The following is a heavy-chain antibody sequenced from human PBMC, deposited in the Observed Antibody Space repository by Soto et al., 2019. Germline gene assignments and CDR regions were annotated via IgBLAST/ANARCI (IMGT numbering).Heavy chain of an antibody. CDR3: AREAHSSGYFDY. CDR2: ISYDGSNK. CDR1: GFTFSSYT. V-gene: IGHV3-30*04. J-gene: IGHJ4*02. Sequence: GGSLRLSCAASGFTFSSYTMHWVRQAPGKGLEWVAVISYDGSNKYYADSVKGRFTMSRDNSKNTLYLQMNSLRAEDTAVYYCAREAHSSGYFDYWGQGTQVTVSS. D-gene: IGHD6-25*01.